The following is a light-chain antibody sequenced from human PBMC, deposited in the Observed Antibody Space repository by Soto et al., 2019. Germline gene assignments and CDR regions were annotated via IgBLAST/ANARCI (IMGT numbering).Light chain of an antibody. CDR1: QDISNS. J-gene: IGKJ4*01. V-gene: IGKV1-27*01. Sequence: DIQMTQSPSSLSASVGDRVTFACRASQDISNSLAWYQQKPGKVPKLLIHTASILQSGVPSRFSGSGSGTDFTLTISGLQPEDVATYYCQRHNTVPLTFGGGTKVEIK. CDR3: QRHNTVPLT. CDR2: TAS.